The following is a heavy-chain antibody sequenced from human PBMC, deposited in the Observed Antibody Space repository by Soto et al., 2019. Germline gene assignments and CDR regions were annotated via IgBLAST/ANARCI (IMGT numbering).Heavy chain of an antibody. CDR1: GFTFSSYA. D-gene: IGHD6-13*01. V-gene: IGHV3-30-3*01. Sequence: GGSLRLSCAASGFTFSSYAMHWVRQAPGKGLEWVAVISYDGSNKYYADSVRGRFTISRDNSKNTLYLQMNSLRAEDTAVYYCARVLVTGIAAAGTEFDYWGQGT. J-gene: IGHJ4*02. CDR3: ARVLVTGIAAAGTEFDY. CDR2: ISYDGSNK.